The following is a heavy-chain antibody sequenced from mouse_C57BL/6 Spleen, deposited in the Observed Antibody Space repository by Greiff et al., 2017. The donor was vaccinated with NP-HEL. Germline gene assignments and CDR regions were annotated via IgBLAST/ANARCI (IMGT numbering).Heavy chain of an antibody. D-gene: IGHD4-1*01. J-gene: IGHJ3*01. CDR2: IHPNSGST. Sequence: VKLMESGAELVKPGASVKLSCKASGYTFTSYWMHWVKQRPGQGLEWIGMIHPNSGSTNYNEKFKSKATLTVDKSSSTAYMQLSSLTSEDSAVYYCARGANWGSAYWGQGTLVTVSA. V-gene: IGHV1-64*01. CDR1: GYTFTSYW. CDR3: ARGANWGSAY.